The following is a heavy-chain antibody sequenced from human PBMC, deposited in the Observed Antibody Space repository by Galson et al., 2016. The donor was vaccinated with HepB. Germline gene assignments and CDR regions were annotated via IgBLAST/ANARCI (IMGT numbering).Heavy chain of an antibody. Sequence: ETLSLTCAVSNGSITSAHWWTWVRQSPGKGLEWIGYVYHDGNTYSNPSLNSRVDISLDMSKNQFSLNLRAVTAADTAVYYCATVNMSRGTNWFDPWGQGTQVTVSS. V-gene: IGHV4-4*02. CDR3: ATVNMSRGTNWFDP. CDR2: VYHDGNT. D-gene: IGHD2-8*01. J-gene: IGHJ5*02. CDR1: NGSITSAHW.